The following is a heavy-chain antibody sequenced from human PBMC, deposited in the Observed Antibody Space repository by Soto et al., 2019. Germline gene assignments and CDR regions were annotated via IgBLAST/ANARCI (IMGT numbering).Heavy chain of an antibody. D-gene: IGHD3-10*01. CDR3: ARVAITLIRGLKVDFYSMDV. CDR1: GYTFNNYG. V-gene: IGHV1-18*01. CDR2: ISVYNGNK. J-gene: IGHJ6*02. Sequence: QLVQSGGEVKEPGASVQVSCKASGYTFNNYGITWVRQAPGQGLEWLGWISVYNGNKNYAKKVQGRVSITAETSTSTAHMELRSLQSDDTAVYFCARVAITLIRGLKVDFYSMDVWGQGTTVTVSS.